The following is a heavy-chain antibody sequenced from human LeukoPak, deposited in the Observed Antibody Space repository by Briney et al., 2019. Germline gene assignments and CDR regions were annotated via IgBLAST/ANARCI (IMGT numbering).Heavy chain of an antibody. Sequence: SETLSLTCTVSGGSLKSYYWNWIRQPPGERLEWIGSIYYSGSAYYNPSLKSRVTISADTSKNQFSLKVSSVTAADTAVYYCARLRYYGSGSPDYWGQGTLVTVSS. CDR3: ARLRYYGSGSPDY. V-gene: IGHV4-59*05. D-gene: IGHD3-10*01. CDR2: IYYSGSA. J-gene: IGHJ4*02. CDR1: GGSLKSYY.